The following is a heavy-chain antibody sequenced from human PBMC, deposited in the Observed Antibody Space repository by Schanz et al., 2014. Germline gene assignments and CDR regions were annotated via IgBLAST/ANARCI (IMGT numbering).Heavy chain of an antibody. V-gene: IGHV3-11*01. J-gene: IGHJ4*02. CDR2: ISDSGDST. D-gene: IGHD2-2*01. Sequence: VQLVESGGGLVKPGGSLRLSCAASGFTFSDYYMTWIRQAPGKGLEWVSDISDSGDSTHYADSVKGRFTISRDNAKISLFLQMNSLSAEDTAVYYCAKVAPAATYLDSWGLGTLVTVSS. CDR1: GFTFSDYY. CDR3: AKVAPAATYLDS.